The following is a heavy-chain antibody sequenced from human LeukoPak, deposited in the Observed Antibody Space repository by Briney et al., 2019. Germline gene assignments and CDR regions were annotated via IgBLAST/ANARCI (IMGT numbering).Heavy chain of an antibody. CDR2: IYYSGST. D-gene: IGHD4-17*01. CDR3: ARVSRYGDYLKYFDY. V-gene: IGHV4-39*07. Sequence: SETLSLTCTVSGGSISSYYWSWIRQPPGKGLEWIGSIYYSGSTYYNPSLKSRVTISVDTSKNQFSLKLSSVTAADTAVYYCARVSRYGDYLKYFDYWGQGTLVTVSS. CDR1: GGSISSYY. J-gene: IGHJ4*02.